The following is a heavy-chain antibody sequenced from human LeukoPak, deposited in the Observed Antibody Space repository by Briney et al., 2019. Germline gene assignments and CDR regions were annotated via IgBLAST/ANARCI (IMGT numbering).Heavy chain of an antibody. J-gene: IGHJ4*02. D-gene: IGHD4-17*01. CDR3: AKDRTVTYTFDY. Sequence: GGSLRLSCAASGFTFTTYGVHWVRQAPGKGLEWVAFIRYDGSNENYADSVKGRFTISRDNPKNTLYLQMNNLRTEDTAIYYCAKDRTVTYTFDYWGQGILVTVSS. CDR2: IRYDGSNE. V-gene: IGHV3-30*02. CDR1: GFTFTTYG.